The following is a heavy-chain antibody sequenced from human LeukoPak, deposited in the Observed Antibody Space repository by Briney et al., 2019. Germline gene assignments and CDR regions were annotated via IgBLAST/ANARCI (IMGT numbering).Heavy chain of an antibody. CDR1: KFAFSSYA. J-gene: IGHJ3*02. CDR3: GKNRYSGSLSPFDI. V-gene: IGHV3-23*01. CDR2: ISGGGGNT. D-gene: IGHD1-26*01. Sequence: GGSLRLSCAASKFAFSSYAMSWVRQAPGKGLEWVSAISGGGGNTYYADSVKGRFTISRDNSKNALYLQMNSLRAEDTAVYYCGKNRYSGSLSPFDIWGQGTMVTVSS.